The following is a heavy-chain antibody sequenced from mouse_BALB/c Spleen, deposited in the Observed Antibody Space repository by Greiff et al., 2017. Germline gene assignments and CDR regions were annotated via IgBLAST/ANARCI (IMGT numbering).Heavy chain of an antibody. CDR2: IRNKANGYTT. V-gene: IGHV7-3*02. CDR1: GFTFSDYY. D-gene: IGHD2-3*01. Sequence: EVQRVESGGGLVKPGGSLKLSCAASGFTFSDYYMYWVRQPPGKALEWLGFIRNKANGYTTEYSASVKGRFTISRDNSQSILYLQMNTLRAEDSATYYCARDDGWYYAMDYWGQGTSVTVSS. CDR3: ARDDGWYYAMDY. J-gene: IGHJ4*01.